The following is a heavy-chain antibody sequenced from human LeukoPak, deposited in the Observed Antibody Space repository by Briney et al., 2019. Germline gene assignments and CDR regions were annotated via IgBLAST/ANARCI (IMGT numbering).Heavy chain of an antibody. Sequence: SETLSLTCTVSGGSISSYYWSWIRQPPGKGLEWIGYIYHSGGTYYNPSLKSRVTISVDRSKNQFSLKLSSVTAADTAVYYCARDRGERGWGAFDIWGQGTMVTVSS. CDR3: ARDRGERGWGAFDI. J-gene: IGHJ3*02. CDR2: IYHSGGT. CDR1: GGSISSYY. D-gene: IGHD3-16*01. V-gene: IGHV4-59*12.